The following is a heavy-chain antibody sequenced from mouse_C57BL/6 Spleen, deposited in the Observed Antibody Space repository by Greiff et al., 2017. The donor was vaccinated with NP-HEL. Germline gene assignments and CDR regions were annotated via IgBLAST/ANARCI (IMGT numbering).Heavy chain of an antibody. J-gene: IGHJ4*01. Sequence: EVNLVESGGGLVKPGGSLKLSCAASGFTFSDYGMHWVRQAPGKGLEWVAYISSGSSTIYYADTVKGRFTISRDNAKNTLFLQMTSLRSEDTAMYYCARSGTSAMDYWGQGTSVTVSS. V-gene: IGHV5-17*01. CDR2: ISSGSSTI. D-gene: IGHD4-1*01. CDR3: ARSGTSAMDY. CDR1: GFTFSDYG.